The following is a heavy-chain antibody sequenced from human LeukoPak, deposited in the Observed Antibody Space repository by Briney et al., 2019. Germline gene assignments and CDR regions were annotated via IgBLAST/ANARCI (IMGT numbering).Heavy chain of an antibody. V-gene: IGHV3-23*01. Sequence: PGGSLRLSCAASGFTVDNTYMNWVRQAPGKGLEWVSAVSGSGGSTHYADSVKGRFTISRDNSKNTLYLQMNSLRAEDTAVYYCAKAADEEDFDYWGQGTLVTVSS. J-gene: IGHJ4*02. CDR1: GFTVDNTY. CDR3: AKAADEEDFDY. CDR2: VSGSGGST.